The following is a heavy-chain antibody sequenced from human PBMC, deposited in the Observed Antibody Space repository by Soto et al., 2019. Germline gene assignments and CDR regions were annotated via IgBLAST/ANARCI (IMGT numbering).Heavy chain of an antibody. D-gene: IGHD6-13*01. CDR1: GASVSSNTSA. V-gene: IGHV6-1*01. Sequence: QVQLQQSGPGLLMPSQTLSLTCAISGASVSSNTSAWTWIRQSPSRGLEWLGRTYYRPKLYNDYALSVKSRIAINSDTSKNQFSLQLKSVTPEDTAVYYCAGVAAASERGSSFAIWGRGTLVTVSS. J-gene: IGHJ2*01. CDR3: AGVAAASERGSSFAI. CDR2: TYYRPKLYN.